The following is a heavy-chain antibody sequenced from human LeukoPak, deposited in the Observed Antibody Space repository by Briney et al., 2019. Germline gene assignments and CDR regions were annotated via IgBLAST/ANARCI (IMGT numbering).Heavy chain of an antibody. Sequence: PSQTLSLTYTVSGGSISSGGYYWSWIRQHPGKGLEWIGYIYYSGSTYYNPSLKSRVTISVGTSKNQFSLKLSSVTAADTAVYYCARDGRAGSYGMDVWGQGTTVTVSS. CDR3: ARDGRAGSYGMDV. V-gene: IGHV4-31*03. D-gene: IGHD1-1*01. CDR1: GGSISSGGYY. J-gene: IGHJ6*02. CDR2: IYYSGST.